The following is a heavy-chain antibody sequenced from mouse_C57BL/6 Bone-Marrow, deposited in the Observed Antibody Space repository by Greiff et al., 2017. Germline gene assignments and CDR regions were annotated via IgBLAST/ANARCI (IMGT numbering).Heavy chain of an antibody. V-gene: IGHV1-77*01. J-gene: IGHJ1*03. CDR2: IGPGSGST. Sequence: QVQLQQSGAELVKPGASVKISCKASGYTFTDYYINWVKQRPGQGLEWIGKIGPGSGSTYYNEKFKGKATLTADKSSSTAYMQLSSLTSEDSAVYFWARSGSRWLLPYWYFDVWGTGTTVTVSS. D-gene: IGHD2-3*01. CDR1: GYTFTDYY. CDR3: ARSGSRWLLPYWYFDV.